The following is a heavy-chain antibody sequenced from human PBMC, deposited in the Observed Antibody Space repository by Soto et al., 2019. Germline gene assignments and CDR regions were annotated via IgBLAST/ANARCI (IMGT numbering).Heavy chain of an antibody. CDR3: AREAIVAGATTGMDV. V-gene: IGHV1-46*01. D-gene: IGHD1-26*01. J-gene: IGHJ6*02. CDR2: INPGYPAGRST. CDR1: GYTLTTFF. Sequence: ASVKVSCKASGYTLTTFFMHCVLQSPVRCLEWMGVINPGYPAGRSTTYAQKFQGRVTMTTDTSTSTVYMELSRLRSDDTAVYYCAREAIVAGATTGMDVWGQGTTVTVSS.